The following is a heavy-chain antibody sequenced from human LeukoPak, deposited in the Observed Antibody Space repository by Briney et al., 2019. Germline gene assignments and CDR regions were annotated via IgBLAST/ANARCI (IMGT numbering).Heavy chain of an antibody. CDR1: GYTFTSYY. Sequence: ASVKVSCKTSGYTFTSYYMHWVRQAPGQGLEWMGIINLNGGSTKYAQKFQGRVTMTRDTSTSTVHIELSSLRSEDTAVYYCTRVYCSSSSCYNADYWGQGTLVTVSS. V-gene: IGHV1-46*03. CDR3: TRVYCSSSSCYNADY. D-gene: IGHD2-2*02. J-gene: IGHJ4*02. CDR2: INLNGGST.